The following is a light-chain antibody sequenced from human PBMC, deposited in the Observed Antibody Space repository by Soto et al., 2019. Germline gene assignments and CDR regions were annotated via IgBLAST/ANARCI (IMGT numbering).Light chain of an antibody. CDR1: QSVSSN. CDR3: QQYNNWPPT. V-gene: IGKV3-15*01. CDR2: GAS. J-gene: IGKJ4*01. Sequence: EIVMTQSPATLSVSPGERVTLSCRASQSVSSNLAWYQQKPGQAPRLLIHGASTRATGMPARFRGSGSGTEFTLTISSLQSEDSAVYYCQQYNNWPPTFGGGTKVEIK.